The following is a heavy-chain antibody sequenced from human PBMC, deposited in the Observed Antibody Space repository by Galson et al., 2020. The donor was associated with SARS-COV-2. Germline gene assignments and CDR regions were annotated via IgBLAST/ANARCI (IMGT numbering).Heavy chain of an antibody. J-gene: IGHJ4*02. Sequence: VMETGGSLRLSCAASGFTFSSYAMYWVRQAPGKGLEWVAVISYDGSNKYYADSVKGRFTISRDNSKNTLYLQMNSLRAEDTAVYYCSRPYSGSYQGYFDYWGQGTLVTVSS. V-gene: IGHV3-30-3*01. CDR3: SRPYSGSYQGYFDY. CDR2: ISYDGSNK. CDR1: GFTFSSYA. D-gene: IGHD1-26*01.